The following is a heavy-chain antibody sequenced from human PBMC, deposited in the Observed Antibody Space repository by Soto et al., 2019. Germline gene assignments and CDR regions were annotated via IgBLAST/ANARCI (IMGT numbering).Heavy chain of an antibody. CDR1: GDFLSSYY. CDR3: ASRGYSYGFSLGMDV. D-gene: IGHD5-18*01. Sequence: PSETLSLTCTVSGDFLSSYYWSWIRQSPVKGLEWIGYIYYSGITNYNASLKSRVTMSIDTSKNQFSLKLNSVTAADTAVYYCASRGYSYGFSLGMDVWGQGTTVTVSS. V-gene: IGHV4-59*01. J-gene: IGHJ6*02. CDR2: IYYSGIT.